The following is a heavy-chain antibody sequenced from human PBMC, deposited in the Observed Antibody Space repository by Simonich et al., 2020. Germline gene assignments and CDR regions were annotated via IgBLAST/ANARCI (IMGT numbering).Heavy chain of an antibody. CDR2: ISGNSGSI. D-gene: IGHD6-6*01. V-gene: IGHV3-9*01. CDR3: AKDILAYSSSSWFDP. J-gene: IGHJ5*02. Sequence: EVQLVESGGGLVQPGRSLRLSCAASGFTFDDYAMHWVRQAPGKGLEWVSGISGNSGSIGYADSVKGRFTISRDNAKNSLYLQMNSLRAEDTALYYCAKDILAYSSSSWFDPWGQGTLVTVSS. CDR1: GFTFDDYA.